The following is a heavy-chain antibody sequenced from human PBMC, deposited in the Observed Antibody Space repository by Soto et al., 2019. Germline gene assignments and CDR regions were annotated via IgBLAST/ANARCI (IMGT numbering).Heavy chain of an antibody. CDR2: IYYSGST. J-gene: IGHJ4*02. CDR3: ASVGRGDYVIDY. D-gene: IGHD4-17*01. Sequence: QVQLQESGPGLVKPSQTLSLTCTVSGGSISSGDYYWSWIRQPPGKGLEWIGYIYYSGSTYYNPSLKSRVTISVDTSKTQFSLQLSSVTAADTAVYYCASVGRGDYVIDYWGQGTLVTVSS. V-gene: IGHV4-30-4*01. CDR1: GGSISSGDYY.